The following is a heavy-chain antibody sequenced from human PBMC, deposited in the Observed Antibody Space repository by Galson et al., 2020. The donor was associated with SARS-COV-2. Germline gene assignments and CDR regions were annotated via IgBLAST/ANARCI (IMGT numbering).Heavy chain of an antibody. V-gene: IGHV3-23*01. CDR3: ATRTDCIRTACNWLGSS. CDR2: ISVSGTRI. D-gene: IGHD1-26*01. Sequence: GESLKISCAASGFSVDTNAVSWVRQAPGEGLEWVSGISVSGTRIDYADSVKGRFTVSRDSARNTLYLQMNNLRVEDSAVYYCATRTDCIRTACNWLGSSWGQGTLVTVSS. J-gene: IGHJ5*02. CDR1: GFSVDTNA.